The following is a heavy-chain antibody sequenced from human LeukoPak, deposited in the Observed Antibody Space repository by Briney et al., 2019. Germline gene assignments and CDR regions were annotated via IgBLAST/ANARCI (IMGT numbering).Heavy chain of an antibody. Sequence: SETLSLTCTVSGVSISSSNFYWGWIRQPPGKGLEWIGSIYYSGNTYYNASLKSQVSISIDTSKNQFSLKLTSVTAADTAVYYCARQTGSGLFILPGGQGTLVTVSS. V-gene: IGHV4-39*01. CDR2: IYYSGNT. D-gene: IGHD3/OR15-3a*01. CDR3: ARQTGSGLFILP. CDR1: GVSISSSNFY. J-gene: IGHJ4*02.